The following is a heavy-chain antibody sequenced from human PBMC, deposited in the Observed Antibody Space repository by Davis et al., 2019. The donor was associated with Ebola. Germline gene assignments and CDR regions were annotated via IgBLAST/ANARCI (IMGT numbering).Heavy chain of an antibody. CDR3: GRHIDGDFWYFDV. CDR2: IYRDERT. J-gene: IGHJ2*01. D-gene: IGHD4-17*01. CDR1: GFTVSDKY. Sequence: GGSLRLSCAASGFTVSDKYMSWVRQAPGKGLEWVSVIYRDERTYYANSVRGRFTISRDNSKNTVYLQMNNLRVEDTAVYYCGRHIDGDFWYFDVWGRGTRVTVSS. V-gene: IGHV3-53*01.